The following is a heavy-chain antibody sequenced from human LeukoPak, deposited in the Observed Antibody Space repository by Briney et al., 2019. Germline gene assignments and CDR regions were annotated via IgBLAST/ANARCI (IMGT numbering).Heavy chain of an antibody. D-gene: IGHD6-19*01. Sequence: ASVKVSCKASGYTFTGYYMHWVRQAPGQGLEWMGWINPNSGGTNYAQKLQGRVTMTTDTSTSSAYMELRSLRSDDTAVYYCARGDQWLGCDYWGQGALVTVSS. CDR3: ARGDQWLGCDY. J-gene: IGHJ4*02. CDR1: GYTFTGYY. V-gene: IGHV1-2*02. CDR2: INPNSGGT.